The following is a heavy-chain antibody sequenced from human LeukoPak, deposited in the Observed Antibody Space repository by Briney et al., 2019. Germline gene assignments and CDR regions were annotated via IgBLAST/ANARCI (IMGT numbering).Heavy chain of an antibody. CDR3: AHRRNNYDRSVFDN. V-gene: IGHV2-5*02. Sequence: ESGPTLSNPTPARTLICTFSGVSLHTRGVGGGWIRLPPGRALAWLSLIYWDDDRGYSPSLKSRLTNTTDNSKNQVVLTMTNMDPVDTATYFCAHRRNNYDRSVFDNWGQGTLVTVSS. CDR1: GVSLHTRGVG. J-gene: IGHJ4*02. CDR2: IYWDDDR. D-gene: IGHD3-22*01.